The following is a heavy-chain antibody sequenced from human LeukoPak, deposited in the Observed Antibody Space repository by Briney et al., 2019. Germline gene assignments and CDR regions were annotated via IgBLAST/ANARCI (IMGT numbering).Heavy chain of an antibody. V-gene: IGHV3-30*03. CDR3: AREYISGWFDY. CDR1: GFTFSNAW. Sequence: GGSLRLSCAASGFTFSNAWMSWVRQAPGKGLEWVAVISYDEINKYYADSVKGRFTISRDKSKNTLYLQMNSLRAEDTAIYYCAREYISGWFDYWAREPWSPSPQ. D-gene: IGHD6-19*01. J-gene: IGHJ4*02. CDR2: ISYDEINK.